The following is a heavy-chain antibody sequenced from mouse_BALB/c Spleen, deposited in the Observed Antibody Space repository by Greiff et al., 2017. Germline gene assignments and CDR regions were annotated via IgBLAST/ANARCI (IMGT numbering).Heavy chain of an antibody. J-gene: IGHJ2*01. CDR1: GFTFSSYW. Sequence: EVQRVESGGGLVQPGGSVKLSCVASGFTFSSYWMSWVRQSPEKGLEWVAEFRLKSDNYATHDAETVKGKFTISRDDSKRRLYLQMNSVRAEDTGIYYCTMITTVYFDYWGQGTTLTVSA. D-gene: IGHD2-4*01. CDR2: FRLKSDNYAT. V-gene: IGHV6-6*02. CDR3: TMITTVYFDY.